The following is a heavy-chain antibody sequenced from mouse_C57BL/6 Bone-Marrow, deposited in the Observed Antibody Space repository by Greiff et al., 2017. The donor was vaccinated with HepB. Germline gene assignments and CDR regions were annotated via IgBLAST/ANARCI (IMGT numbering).Heavy chain of an antibody. Sequence: EVQLQQSGPVLVKPGASVKMSCKASGYTFTDYYMNWVKQSHGKSLEWIGVINPYNGGTSYNQKFKGKATLTVDKSSSTAYMELNSLTSEDSAVYYCARWGVLYWYFDVWGTGTTVTVSS. CDR1: GYTFTDYY. CDR3: ARWGVLYWYFDV. V-gene: IGHV1-19*01. J-gene: IGHJ1*03. CDR2: INPYNGGT.